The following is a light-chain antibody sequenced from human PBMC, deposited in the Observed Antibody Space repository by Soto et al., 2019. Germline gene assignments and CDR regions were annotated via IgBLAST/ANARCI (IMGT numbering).Light chain of an antibody. V-gene: IGLV1-44*01. CDR1: SSNIGSNT. J-gene: IGLJ2*01. CDR2: SNN. Sequence: QSVLTQPPSASGTPGQRVTISCSGSSSNIGSNTVNWYQQLPGTAPKLLIYSNNQRPSGVPDRFSGSKSGTSASLAISGLQSEDEADYYCAAWDDSLTGPSVVFGGGTKVTVL. CDR3: AAWDDSLTGPSVV.